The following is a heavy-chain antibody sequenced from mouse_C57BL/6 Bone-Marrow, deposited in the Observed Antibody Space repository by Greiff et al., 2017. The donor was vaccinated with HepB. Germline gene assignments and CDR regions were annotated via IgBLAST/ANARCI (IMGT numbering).Heavy chain of an antibody. Sequence: VQLQQSGAELVMPGASVKLSCKASGYTFTSYWMHWVKQRPGQGLEWIGEIDPSDSYTNYNQKFKGKSTLTVDKSASTAYMQLSSLTSEDSAVYYWARRWVLRPAIDYWGQGTTLTVSS. CDR2: IDPSDSYT. CDR1: GYTFTSYW. J-gene: IGHJ2*01. CDR3: ARRWVLRPAIDY. D-gene: IGHD2-3*01. V-gene: IGHV1-69*01.